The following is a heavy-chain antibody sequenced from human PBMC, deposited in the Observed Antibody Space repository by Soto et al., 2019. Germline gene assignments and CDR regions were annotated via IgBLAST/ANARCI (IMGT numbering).Heavy chain of an antibody. CDR2: INYSGST. CDR3: AKTGFWSGYRVADY. Sequence: SETLSLTCTVSGGSISSYYWSWIRQPPGKGLEWIGSINYSGSTYYNPSLKSRITITTDTSKNQFSLKLNSVTAADTAVYFCAKTGFWSGYRVADYWGQGTLVTVSS. V-gene: IGHV4-59*05. D-gene: IGHD3-3*01. CDR1: GGSISSYY. J-gene: IGHJ4*02.